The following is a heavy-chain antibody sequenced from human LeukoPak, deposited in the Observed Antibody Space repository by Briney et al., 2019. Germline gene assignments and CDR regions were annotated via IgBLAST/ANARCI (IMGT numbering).Heavy chain of an antibody. CDR3: AGDGRYAAFDI. CDR2: IIPIFGTA. J-gene: IGHJ3*02. D-gene: IGHD1-1*01. CDR1: GGTFSSYA. Sequence: AASVKVSCKASGGTFSSYAISWVRQAPGQGLEWMGGIIPIFGTANYAQKFQGRVTITADESTSTAYMELSSLRSEDTAVYYCAGDGRYAAFDIWGQGTMVTVSS. V-gene: IGHV1-69*13.